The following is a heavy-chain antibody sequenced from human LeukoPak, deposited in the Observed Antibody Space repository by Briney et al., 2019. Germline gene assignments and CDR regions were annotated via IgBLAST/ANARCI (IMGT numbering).Heavy chain of an antibody. J-gene: IGHJ6*03. CDR2: ISSSSSTV. D-gene: IGHD1-1*01. CDR3: TRRGVGTTSYMDV. Sequence: GGSLRLSCAASGFTFSSYSMNWVRQAPGKGLEWVSYISSSSSTVYYADSVKGRFTISRDNAKNSLYLQMNSLKTEDTAVYYCTRRGVGTTSYMDVWGKGTTVTVSS. CDR1: GFTFSSYS. V-gene: IGHV3-48*04.